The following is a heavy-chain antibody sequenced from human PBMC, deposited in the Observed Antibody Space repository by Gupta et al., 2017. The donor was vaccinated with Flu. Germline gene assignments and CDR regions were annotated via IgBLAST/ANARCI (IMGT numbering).Heavy chain of an antibody. V-gene: IGHV1-69*08. Sequence: QVQLVQSGAEVKKPGSSVKVSCKASGGTFSSHTISWVRQAPGQGLEWMGRIIPILGIANYAQKFQGRVTITADKSTSTAYMELSSLRSEDTAVYYCARDRSGGSLSLYYFDYWGQGTLVTVSS. D-gene: IGHD2-15*01. CDR3: ARDRSGGSLSLYYFDY. CDR1: GGTFSSHT. J-gene: IGHJ4*02. CDR2: IIPILGIA.